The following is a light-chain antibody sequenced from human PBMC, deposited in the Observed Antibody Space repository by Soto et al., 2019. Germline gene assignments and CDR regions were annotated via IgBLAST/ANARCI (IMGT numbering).Light chain of an antibody. V-gene: IGKV3-15*01. J-gene: IGKJ2*01. Sequence: EIVMTQSPATLSVSPGDTATLSCRASQSVSNSLAWYLQKPGQAPRLLIYGASTRATGIPVRFTGSGSGTDFTLTISSLQSEDFAVYYCQHYNNWPFTFGQGTNLEIK. CDR3: QHYNNWPFT. CDR1: QSVSNS. CDR2: GAS.